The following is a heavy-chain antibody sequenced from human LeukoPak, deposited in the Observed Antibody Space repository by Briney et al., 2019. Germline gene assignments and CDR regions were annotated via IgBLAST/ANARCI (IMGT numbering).Heavy chain of an antibody. V-gene: IGHV4-59*08. CDR3: AGHISSGWSPRRYFDY. Sequence: PSETLSLTCTVSGGSISSYYWSWIRQPPGKGLEWIGYIYYSGSTNYNPSLKSRVTISVDTSKNQFSLKLSSVTAADTAVYYCAGHISSGWSPRRYFDYWGQGTLVTVSS. J-gene: IGHJ4*02. CDR2: IYYSGST. CDR1: GGSISSYY. D-gene: IGHD6-19*01.